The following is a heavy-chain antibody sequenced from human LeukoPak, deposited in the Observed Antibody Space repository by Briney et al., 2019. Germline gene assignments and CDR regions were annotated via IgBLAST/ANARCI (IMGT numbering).Heavy chain of an antibody. D-gene: IGHD3-10*01. CDR1: GYTLTELS. CDR2: FDPEDGET. V-gene: IGHV1-24*01. J-gene: IGHJ4*02. CDR3: AKTTVTKWFGELPYFDY. Sequence: ASVKVSCKVSGYTLTELSMHWVRQAPGKGLEWMGGFDPEDGETIYAQKFQGRVTMTEDTSTDTAYMELSSLRSEDTAVYYCAKTTVTKWFGELPYFDYWGQGNLVAVSS.